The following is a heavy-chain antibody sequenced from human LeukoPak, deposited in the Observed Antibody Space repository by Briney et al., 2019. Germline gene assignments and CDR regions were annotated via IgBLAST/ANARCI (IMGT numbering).Heavy chain of an antibody. J-gene: IGHJ6*02. CDR3: ARDITLGVVVTADYYYYGMDV. D-gene: IGHD2-21*02. V-gene: IGHV3-30-3*01. Sequence: GGSLRLSCAASGFTFSSYAMHWVRQAPGKGLEWVAVISYDGSNKYYADSVKGRFTISRDNSKNTLYLQMNSLSAEDTAVYYCARDITLGVVVTADYYYYGMDVWGQGTTVTVSS. CDR2: ISYDGSNK. CDR1: GFTFSSYA.